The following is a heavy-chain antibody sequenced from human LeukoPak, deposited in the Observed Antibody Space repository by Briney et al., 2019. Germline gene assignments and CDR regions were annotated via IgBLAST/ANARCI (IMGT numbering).Heavy chain of an antibody. CDR1: GFTFSDYY. V-gene: IGHV3-11*04. CDR3: AKIFHGYDYVWGSYHDDY. D-gene: IGHD3-16*02. Sequence: GGSLRLSCKASGFTFSDYYMSWIRQAPGKGLEWVSHISGSNALIYYADSVKGRFTISRDNSKNTLYLQMNSLRAEDTAVYYCAKIFHGYDYVWGSYHDDYWGQGTLVTVSS. J-gene: IGHJ4*02. CDR2: ISGSNALI.